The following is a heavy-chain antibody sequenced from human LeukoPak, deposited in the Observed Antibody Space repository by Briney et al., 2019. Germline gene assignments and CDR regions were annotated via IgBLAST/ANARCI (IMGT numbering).Heavy chain of an antibody. J-gene: IGHJ4*02. CDR3: ARAVGIVVVVVATLDY. Sequence: GASVKVSCKASGYTFTNNYMHWVRQAPGQGLEWMGIINPSGGGTNYAQKFQGRVTMTRDTSTSTVYMELSSLRSEDTAVYYCARAVGIVVVVVATLDYWGQGTLVTVSS. V-gene: IGHV1-46*01. D-gene: IGHD2-15*01. CDR1: GYTFTNNY. CDR2: INPSGGGT.